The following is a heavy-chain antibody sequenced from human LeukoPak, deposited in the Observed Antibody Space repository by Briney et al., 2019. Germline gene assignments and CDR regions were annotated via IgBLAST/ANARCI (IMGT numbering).Heavy chain of an antibody. CDR1: GGSFSGYY. CDR2: INHSGST. V-gene: IGHV4-34*01. Sequence: SETLSLTCAVYGGSFSGYYWSWIRQPPGKGLEWIGEINHSGSTNYNPSLKSRVTISVDTSKSQFSLKLSSVTAADTAVYYCARTVMVRGVMFDYWGQGTLVTVSS. J-gene: IGHJ4*02. CDR3: ARTVMVRGVMFDY. D-gene: IGHD3-10*01.